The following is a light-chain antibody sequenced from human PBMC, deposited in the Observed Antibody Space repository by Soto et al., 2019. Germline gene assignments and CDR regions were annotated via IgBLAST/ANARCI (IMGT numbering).Light chain of an antibody. V-gene: IGKV1-9*01. CDR3: QQVNDYPIT. CDR1: KDINSY. Sequence: IQLTQSPSFLSASVGDRVTIACRASKDINSYLAWYQQKPGKAPKLLIYPASTLQSGVPSRFSGSGSGTEFTLTITSLHPEDFAAYHCQQVNDYPITFGQGTRLEI. CDR2: PAS. J-gene: IGKJ5*01.